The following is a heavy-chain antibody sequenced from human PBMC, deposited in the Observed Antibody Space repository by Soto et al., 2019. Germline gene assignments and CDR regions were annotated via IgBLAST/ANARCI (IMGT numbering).Heavy chain of an antibody. CDR2: INPNSGGT. D-gene: IGHD3-9*01. Sequence: ASVKVSCKASGYTFTSYGISWVRQAPGQGLEWMGWINPNSGGTNYAQKFQGWVTMTRDTSISTAYMELSRLRSDDTAVYYCAREGYDILTGYYKEAPYYYYYGTDVWGQGTTVTVSS. V-gene: IGHV1-2*04. CDR3: AREGYDILTGYYKEAPYYYYYGTDV. CDR1: GYTFTSYG. J-gene: IGHJ6*02.